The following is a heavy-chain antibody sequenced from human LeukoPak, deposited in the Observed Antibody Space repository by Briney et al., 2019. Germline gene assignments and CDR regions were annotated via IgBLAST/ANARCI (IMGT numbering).Heavy chain of an antibody. V-gene: IGHV3-7*03. Sequence: GGSLRLSCAASGFTFSTYWMSWVRQAPGKGLEWVANIKQDGSEKYYVDSVKGRFTISRDNRKNLLHLQMNSLRPDDSAVYYCVKDLGSAITSALALDVWGQGTTVTVSS. J-gene: IGHJ6*02. CDR2: IKQDGSEK. CDR3: VKDLGSAITSALALDV. D-gene: IGHD2-15*01. CDR1: GFTFSTYW.